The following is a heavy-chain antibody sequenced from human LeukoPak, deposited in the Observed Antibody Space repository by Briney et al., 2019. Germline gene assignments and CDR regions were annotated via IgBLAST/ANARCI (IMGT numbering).Heavy chain of an antibody. D-gene: IGHD3-22*01. V-gene: IGHV1-69*13. CDR2: IIPIFGTA. J-gene: IGHJ4*02. CDR3: ARDLDSSANPLGY. CDR1: GGTFSSYA. Sequence: ASVKVSCKASGGTFSSYAISWVRQAPGQGLEWMGGIIPIFGTANYAQKFQGRVTITADESTSTAYMELSSLRSEDTTVYYCARDLDSSANPLGYWGQGTLVTVSS.